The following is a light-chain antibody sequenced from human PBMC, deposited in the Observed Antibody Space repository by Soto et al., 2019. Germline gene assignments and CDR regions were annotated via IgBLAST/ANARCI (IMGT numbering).Light chain of an antibody. CDR3: MQVTYFPYT. V-gene: IGKV2-24*01. CDR1: QSLVHSDGNTY. J-gene: IGKJ2*01. CDR2: KIS. Sequence: DVVLTQTPLFSPVTLGQPASISCRSSQSLVHSDGNTYLSWLQQRPGQPPRLLIYKISNRFFGVPGRYSGSGAGTDFTLRISWVEAEDFGIYYCMQVTYFPYTFGQGSKLEI.